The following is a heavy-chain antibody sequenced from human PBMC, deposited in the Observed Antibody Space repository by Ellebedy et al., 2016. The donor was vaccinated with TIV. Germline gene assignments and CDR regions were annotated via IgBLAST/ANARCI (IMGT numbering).Heavy chain of an antibody. V-gene: IGHV1-18*01. J-gene: IGHJ4*02. CDR1: GYTFTSYG. CDR2: ITAYNGDT. D-gene: IGHD3-3*01. Sequence: ASVKVSXKGSGYTFTSYGISWVRQAPGQGLEWMGWITAYNGDTKHAQKFQGRVTLTTDTSTKTAYMEMRSLRSDDTAVYYCARSRSVAAGDYWGQGTLVTVSS. CDR3: ARSRSVAAGDY.